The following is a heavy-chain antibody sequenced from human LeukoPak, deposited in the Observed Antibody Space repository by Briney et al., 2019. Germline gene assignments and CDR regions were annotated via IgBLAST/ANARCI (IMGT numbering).Heavy chain of an antibody. J-gene: IGHJ4*02. D-gene: IGHD2-15*01. CDR1: GFSFSGYP. CDR3: ARGGCSGNNCCWRPVQ. Sequence: GGSLSLSCAAPGFSFSGYPMHWFRQDTSKGLVSVPRISCVATTTTYADSVKGRFTISRDNAKNTLYLQMNSLRVEDTAVYYCARGGCSGNNCCWRPVQWGQGTLATVS. CDR2: ISCVATTT. V-gene: IGHV3-74*03.